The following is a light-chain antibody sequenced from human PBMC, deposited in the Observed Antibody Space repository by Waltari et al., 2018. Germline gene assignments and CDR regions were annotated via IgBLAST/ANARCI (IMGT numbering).Light chain of an antibody. Sequence: IQMTQSPSSLSASVGDTVTVNCRASQTIYTSLNWFQQRPGKAPKLLIYGASSLQGGVPSRFRGSASGTDFTLTITSLRPEDFATYYCQQSYSAPFTFGPGTKVD. CDR3: QQSYSAPFT. CDR1: QTIYTS. J-gene: IGKJ3*01. V-gene: IGKV1-39*01. CDR2: GAS.